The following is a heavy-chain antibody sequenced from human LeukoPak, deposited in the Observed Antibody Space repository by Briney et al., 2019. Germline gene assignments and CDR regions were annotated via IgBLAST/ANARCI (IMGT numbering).Heavy chain of an antibody. CDR3: ERTYSYDSSGYYYDAFDI. CDR2: IYYIGST. Sequence: SETLSVTCTVSGGSISSDYWSWIWQPPGKGLEWSGYIYYIGSTNYNPSLKSRVTISVDTSKNQFSLKLSSVSAADTAVYYCERTYSYDSSGYYYDAFDIWGQGTMVTVSS. CDR1: GGSISSDY. D-gene: IGHD3-22*01. V-gene: IGHV4-59*01. J-gene: IGHJ3*02.